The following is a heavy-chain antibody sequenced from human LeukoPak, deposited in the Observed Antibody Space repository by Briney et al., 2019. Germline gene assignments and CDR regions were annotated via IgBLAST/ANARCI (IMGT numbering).Heavy chain of an antibody. CDR1: GFTLSNNW. CDR3: AKDRGGSYFDFDF. Sequence: PGGSLRLSCAASGFTLSNNWMSWVRQAPGKGLEWVANINQGGSQKYHVDSVKGRFTISRDNAKSSLYLQVNSLRAEDTAVYYCAKDRGGSYFDFDFWGRGTLVTVSS. J-gene: IGHJ4*02. CDR2: INQGGSQK. D-gene: IGHD1-26*01. V-gene: IGHV3-7*05.